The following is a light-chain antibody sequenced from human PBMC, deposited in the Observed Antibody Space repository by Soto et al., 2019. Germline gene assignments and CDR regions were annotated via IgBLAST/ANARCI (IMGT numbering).Light chain of an antibody. J-gene: IGKJ1*01. V-gene: IGKV1-39*01. CDR1: QSISSS. CDR3: QQSYITPRT. Sequence: DIQMTQSPSSLSASVRDRVTITCRASQSISSSLNWYQQKPGKAPKLLIYAASSLQSGVPSRFSGSGSGTDFTLTISSLQPEDFATYYCQQSYITPRTF. CDR2: AAS.